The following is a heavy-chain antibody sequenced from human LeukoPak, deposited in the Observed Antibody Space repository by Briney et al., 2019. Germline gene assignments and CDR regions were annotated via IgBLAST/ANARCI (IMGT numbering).Heavy chain of an antibody. CDR1: GGSISSSAYH. CDR3: ARIKPGIAVADY. Sequence: SGTLSLTCAVSGGSISSSAYHWGWIRQPPGKGLEWIGYIYYSGSTNYNPPLKSRVTISVDTSKNQFSLKLSSVTAADTAVYYCARIKPGIAVADYWGQGTLVTVSS. D-gene: IGHD6-19*01. V-gene: IGHV4-61*05. J-gene: IGHJ4*02. CDR2: IYYSGST.